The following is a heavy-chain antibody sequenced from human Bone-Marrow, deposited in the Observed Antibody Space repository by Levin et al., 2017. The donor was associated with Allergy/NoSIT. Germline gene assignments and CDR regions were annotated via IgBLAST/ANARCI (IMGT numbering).Heavy chain of an antibody. CDR3: EGGPQRGY. Sequence: GGSLRLSCAASGFTVSNNYMSWVRQAPGKGLESVSLIYSDGSTYSADSAKGRFTISRDNSKNTVYLQMNSLRVEDTALYYCEGGPQRGYWGQGTLVAVSS. V-gene: IGHV3-66*02. CDR1: GFTVSNNY. D-gene: IGHD1-26*01. CDR2: IYSDGST. J-gene: IGHJ4*02.